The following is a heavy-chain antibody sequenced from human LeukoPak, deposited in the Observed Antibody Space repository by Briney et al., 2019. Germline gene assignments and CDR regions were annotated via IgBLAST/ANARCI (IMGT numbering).Heavy chain of an antibody. V-gene: IGHV4-38-2*01. D-gene: IGHD6-19*01. J-gene: IGHJ4*02. CDR1: SYSITSGYY. CDR3: ARHHSSGWYFTY. Sequence: SETLSLTCGVSSYSITSGYYWGWIHQPPGKGLEWIRSIYHSGSTYYNPSLKSRVTISVDTSKNQFSLKLTSVTAADAAVYYCARHHSSGWYFTYWGQGTLVTVSS. CDR2: IYHSGST.